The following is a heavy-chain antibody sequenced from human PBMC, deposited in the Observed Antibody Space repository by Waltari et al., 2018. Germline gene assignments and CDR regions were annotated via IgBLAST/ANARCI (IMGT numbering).Heavy chain of an antibody. J-gene: IGHJ4*02. Sequence: QLQLQEAGPGLVKPSETLSIICTVPGGAINSSSPYWAWIRQPPGKVLEWIGSVYYTGSTHYNPSLKSRVTISLDMSKNDFSLRLNSATAADTGVYYCARGVGADFDFWGQGTRVTVSS. CDR3: ARGVGADFDF. CDR1: GGAINSSSPY. D-gene: IGHD3-10*01. CDR2: VYYTGST. V-gene: IGHV4-39*02.